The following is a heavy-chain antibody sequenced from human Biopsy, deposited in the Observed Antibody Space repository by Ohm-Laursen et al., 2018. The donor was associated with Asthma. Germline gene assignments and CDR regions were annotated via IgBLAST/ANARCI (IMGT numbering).Heavy chain of an antibody. CDR2: VSSDGHNK. J-gene: IGHJ3*02. Sequence: SLRLSCAASGFVFSQCGMHWVRQGPGKGLEWVALVSSDGHNKYYEDSMKGRFTISRDNSRNRLYLQINSLTVEDSAVYFCARQSGQEYGDSIPFDTWGQGTKVAVSS. V-gene: IGHV3-30*03. CDR3: ARQSGQEYGDSIPFDT. CDR1: GFVFSQCG. D-gene: IGHD3-22*01.